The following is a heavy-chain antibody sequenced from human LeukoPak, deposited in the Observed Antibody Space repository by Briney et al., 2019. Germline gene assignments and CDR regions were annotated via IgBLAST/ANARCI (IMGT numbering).Heavy chain of an antibody. Sequence: GGSLRLSCAASGFTFSSYGMHWVRQAPGKGLEWVALIPYDGTNKYYADSVKGRFTISRDNSKNTLYLQMNSLRAEDTAVYYCAKDADYGDYVAYTNWFDPWGQGTLVTVSS. D-gene: IGHD4-17*01. J-gene: IGHJ5*02. CDR2: IPYDGTNK. V-gene: IGHV3-30*02. CDR1: GFTFSSYG. CDR3: AKDADYGDYVAYTNWFDP.